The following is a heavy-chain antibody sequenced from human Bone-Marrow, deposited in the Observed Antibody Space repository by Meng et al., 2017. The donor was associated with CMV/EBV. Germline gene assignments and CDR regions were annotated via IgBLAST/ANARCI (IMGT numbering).Heavy chain of an antibody. Sequence: ASVKVSCKASGYTFTGYYMHWVRQAPGQGLEWMGWINPNSGGTNYAQKFQGRVTMTRDTSISTAYMELSRLRSDDTAVYYCARANSVGAGYYYYGMDVWGQGTTVTVSS. CDR3: ARANSVGAGYYYYGMDV. D-gene: IGHD1-26*01. J-gene: IGHJ6*02. CDR1: GYTFTGYY. V-gene: IGHV1-2*02. CDR2: INPNSGGT.